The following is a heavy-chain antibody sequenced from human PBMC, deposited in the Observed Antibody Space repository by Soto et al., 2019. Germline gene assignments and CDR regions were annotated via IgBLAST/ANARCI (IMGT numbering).Heavy chain of an antibody. J-gene: IGHJ6*03. CDR2: INHSGST. Sequence: PSETLSLTCAVYGGSFSGYYWSWIRQPPGKGLEWIGEINHSGSTNYNPSLKSRVTISVDTSKNQFSLKLSSATAADTAVYYCPSRVRPVENPSPDIAVWGKGSTVTVSS. V-gene: IGHV4-34*01. D-gene: IGHD6-6*01. CDR3: PSRVRPVENPSPDIAV. CDR1: GGSFSGYY.